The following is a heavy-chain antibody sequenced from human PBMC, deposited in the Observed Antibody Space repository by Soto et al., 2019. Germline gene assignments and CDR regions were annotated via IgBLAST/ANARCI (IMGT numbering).Heavy chain of an antibody. CDR1: GGTFSSYA. CDR2: IIPIFGTA. Sequence: QVQLVQSGAEVKKPGSSVKVSCKASGGTFSSYAISWVRQAPGQGLEWMGGIIPIFGTANYAQKFQGRVTITSDESTSKDFRELSSLRSDTTAVYYCTSVPPDYGEPRTNWGHGTMVTVSS. CDR3: TSVPPDYGEPRTN. V-gene: IGHV1-69*05. D-gene: IGHD4-17*01. J-gene: IGHJ4*03.